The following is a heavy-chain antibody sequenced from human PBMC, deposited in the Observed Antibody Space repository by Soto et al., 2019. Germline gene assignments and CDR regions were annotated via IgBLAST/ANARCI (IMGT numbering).Heavy chain of an antibody. Sequence: GGSLRLSCGASGFTFSSHAMSWVRQAPGKGLEWVSGISTSGGSTYYAISVKGRFTLSRDNSKNTLYLHMNSLRAEDTAVYYCAKDDWSTGFFDYWGQGTLVTVSS. V-gene: IGHV3-23*01. CDR2: ISTSGGST. CDR3: AKDDWSTGFFDY. CDR1: GFTFSSHA. J-gene: IGHJ4*02. D-gene: IGHD3-9*01.